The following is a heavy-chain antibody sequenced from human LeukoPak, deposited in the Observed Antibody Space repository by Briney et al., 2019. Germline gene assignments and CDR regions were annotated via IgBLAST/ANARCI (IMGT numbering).Heavy chain of an antibody. J-gene: IGHJ4*02. CDR3: ARALFTAAAGNIGLGY. D-gene: IGHD6-13*01. Sequence: ASVKVSCKASGYTFTSYDINWVRQATGQGLEWMGWMNPNSGNTGYAQKFQGRVTMTRNTSISTAYMELSSLRSEDTAVYYCARALFTAAAGNIGLGYWGQGTLVTVSS. V-gene: IGHV1-8*01. CDR2: MNPNSGNT. CDR1: GYTFTSYD.